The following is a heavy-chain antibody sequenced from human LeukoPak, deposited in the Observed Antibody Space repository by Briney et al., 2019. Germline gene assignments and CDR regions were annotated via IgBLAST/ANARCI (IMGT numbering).Heavy chain of an antibody. CDR3: ARGITGSTGFDY. CDR2: IYTTGTT. J-gene: IGHJ4*02. CDR1: GGSIIGDY. V-gene: IGHV4-4*07. D-gene: IGHD1-7*01. Sequence: SETLSLTCTVSGGSIIGDYWSWIRQPAGKGREWIGRIYTTGTTTSNPSLKSRVTMSVDTSNNQFSLKLNSVTAADTAVYYCARGITGSTGFDYWGQGTLVAVSS.